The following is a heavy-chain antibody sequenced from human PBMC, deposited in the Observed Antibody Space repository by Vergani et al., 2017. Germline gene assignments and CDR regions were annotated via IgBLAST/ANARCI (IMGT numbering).Heavy chain of an antibody. Sequence: EKQLVQSGSETKKPGESLKISCQAFGYIFSNFWIGWVRQRPGGGLEWMGIIYPGDSEVKSNPTFRGQVIFSVDTSVNTAYLQWRSLQASDTATYVCASWVHGSENGEALQLWGQGTNITVSS. CDR1: GYIFSNFW. CDR3: ASWVHGSENGEALQL. D-gene: IGHD3-10*01. CDR2: IYPGDSEV. J-gene: IGHJ3*01. V-gene: IGHV5-51*01.